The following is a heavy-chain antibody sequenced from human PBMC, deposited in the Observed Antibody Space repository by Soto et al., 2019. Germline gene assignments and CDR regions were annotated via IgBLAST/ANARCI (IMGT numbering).Heavy chain of an antibody. V-gene: IGHV3-21*01. CDR2: IPSSPSYT. J-gene: IGHJ5*02. CDR3: ARDFGGILRFGES. CDR1: GFTFSTYN. Sequence: DVQLVESGGGLVKPGGSLRLSCAASGFTFSTYNMNWVRQAPGKGLEWVSSIPSSPSYTFYADSVKGRFTISRDNAKNSLYLQMNSLRAEDTAVYYCARDFGGILRFGESWGQGTLVTVSS. D-gene: IGHD3-10*01.